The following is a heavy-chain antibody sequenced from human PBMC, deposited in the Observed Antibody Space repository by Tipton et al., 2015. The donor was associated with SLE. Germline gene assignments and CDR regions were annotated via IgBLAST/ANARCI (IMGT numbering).Heavy chain of an antibody. CDR2: ISGNGRGT. V-gene: IGHV3-23*01. CDR1: GFTFRNYA. CDR3: AKDGNGLGDY. Sequence: SLRLSCAASGFTFRNYAMSWVRQAPGKGLEWVSAISGNGRGTYYADSVKGRFTISRDNSKNTVYLQMNSLRVEDTAVYYCAKDGNGLGDYWGQGTLVTVSS. D-gene: IGHD4-23*01. J-gene: IGHJ4*02.